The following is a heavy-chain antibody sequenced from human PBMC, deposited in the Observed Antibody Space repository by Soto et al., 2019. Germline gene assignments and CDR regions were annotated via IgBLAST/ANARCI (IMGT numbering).Heavy chain of an antibody. CDR1: GYTFSTYD. CDR3: ARTMGGIAAAGNDY. Sequence: QVQLVQSGAEVKKPGASVKVSCKASGYTFSTYDIDWVRLATGQGLEWMGSMNPNSGNTEYAQKFQGRVTMTRDTSISTAYMELSSLRSEDTAIYDWARTMGGIAAAGNDYWGQGTLVTVSS. J-gene: IGHJ4*02. D-gene: IGHD6-13*01. V-gene: IGHV1-8*01. CDR2: MNPNSGNT.